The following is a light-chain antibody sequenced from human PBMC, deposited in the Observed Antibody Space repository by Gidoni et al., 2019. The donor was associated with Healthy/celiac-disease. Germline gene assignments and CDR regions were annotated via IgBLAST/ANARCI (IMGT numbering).Light chain of an antibody. CDR2: EVS. CDR1: SSAFGCYNY. J-gene: IGLJ2*01. CDR3: SADAGSTNSR. V-gene: IGLV2-8*01. Sequence: QSALPQPPSESGSPGQSVTISCTGTSSAFGCYNYVSLYQQHPGKAPNLMIYEVSHRTSGVPDCFAGFKSGNTASLTVSGLQAEDEADYYCSADAGSTNSRFGGGTKLTVL.